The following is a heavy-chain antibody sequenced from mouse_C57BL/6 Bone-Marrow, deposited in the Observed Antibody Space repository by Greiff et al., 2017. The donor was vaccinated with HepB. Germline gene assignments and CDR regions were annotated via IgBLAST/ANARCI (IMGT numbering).Heavy chain of an antibody. J-gene: IGHJ3*01. CDR3: ARGDGYYFAWFAY. V-gene: IGHV5-4*03. Sequence: DVKLVESGGGLVKPGGSLKLSCAASGFTFSSYAMSWVRQTPEKRLEWVATISDGGSYTYYPDNVKGRFTISRDNAKNNLYLQMSHLKSEDTAMYYCARGDGYYFAWFAYWGQGTLVTVSA. D-gene: IGHD2-3*01. CDR1: GFTFSSYA. CDR2: ISDGGSYT.